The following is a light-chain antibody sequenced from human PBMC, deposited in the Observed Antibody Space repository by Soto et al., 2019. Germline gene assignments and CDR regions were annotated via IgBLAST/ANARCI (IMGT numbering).Light chain of an antibody. Sequence: AIQMTQSPSSLSASVGDRLTITCRASQDVRNYVGWYQQKPGKAPKFLIYGAFSLETGIPSRFSGSGYGTEFTLTINSLLPEDFATDFCLQDYSWPWTFGQGTKGE. J-gene: IGKJ1*01. CDR3: LQDYSWPWT. V-gene: IGKV1-6*01. CDR2: GAF. CDR1: QDVRNY.